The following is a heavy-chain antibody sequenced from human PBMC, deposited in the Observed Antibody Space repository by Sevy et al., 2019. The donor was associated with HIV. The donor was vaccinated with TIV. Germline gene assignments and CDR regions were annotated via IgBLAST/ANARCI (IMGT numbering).Heavy chain of an antibody. D-gene: IGHD2-2*01. CDR2: IYYSGST. CDR1: GGSISSYY. CDR3: ARVWGGYCISTSCYDGGDFYGMDV. V-gene: IGHV4-59*01. Sequence: SETLSLTCTVSGGSISSYYWSWIRQPPGKGLEWIGYIYYSGSTNYNPSLKSRVTISVDRSKNQFSLKLSSVTAADTAVYFCARVWGGYCISTSCYDGGDFYGMDVWGQGTTVTVSS. J-gene: IGHJ6*02.